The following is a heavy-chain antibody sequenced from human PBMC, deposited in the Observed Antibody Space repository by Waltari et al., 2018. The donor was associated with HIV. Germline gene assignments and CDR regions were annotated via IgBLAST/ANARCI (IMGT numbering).Heavy chain of an antibody. J-gene: IGHJ3*02. Sequence: QVQLVQSGAEVKKPGASVKVSCKASGYTFTGYYMHWVRQAPGQGLEWMGRINPNSGGTNYAQKFQGRVTMTRDTSISTAYMELSRLRSDDTAVYYCARVPVVGATEDAFDIWGQGTMVTVSS. CDR3: ARVPVVGATEDAFDI. V-gene: IGHV1-2*06. D-gene: IGHD1-26*01. CDR1: GYTFTGYY. CDR2: INPNSGGT.